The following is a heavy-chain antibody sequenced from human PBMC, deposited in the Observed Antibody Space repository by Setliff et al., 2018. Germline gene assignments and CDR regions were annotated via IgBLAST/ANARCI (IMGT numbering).Heavy chain of an antibody. D-gene: IGHD3-3*01. Sequence: GASVKVSCKASGYTFTGYYMHWVRQAPGQGLEWMGRINPNSGGTNYAQKLQGRVTMTTDTSTSTAYMELRRLRSDDTAVYYCARLYYNFWSGYFWEHAQFDPWGQGTLVTVSS. J-gene: IGHJ5*02. CDR3: ARLYYNFWSGYFWEHAQFDP. CDR1: GYTFTGYY. CDR2: INPNSGGT. V-gene: IGHV1-2*06.